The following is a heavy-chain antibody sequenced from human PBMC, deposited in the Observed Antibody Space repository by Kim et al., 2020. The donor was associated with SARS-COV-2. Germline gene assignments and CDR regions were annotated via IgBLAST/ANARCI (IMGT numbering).Heavy chain of an antibody. D-gene: IGHD6-13*01. J-gene: IGHJ6*02. CDR2: INHSGST. CDR3: ARGGQQLDYYYGMDV. V-gene: IGHV4-34*01. Sequence: SETLSLTCAVYGGSFSGYYWSWIRQPPGKGLEWIGEINHSGSTNYNPSLKSRVTISVDTSKNQFSLKLSSVTAADTAVYYCARGGQQLDYYYGMDVWGQGTTVTVSS. CDR1: GGSFSGYY.